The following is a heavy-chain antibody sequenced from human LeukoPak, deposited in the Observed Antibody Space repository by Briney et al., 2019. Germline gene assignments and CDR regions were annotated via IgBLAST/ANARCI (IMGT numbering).Heavy chain of an antibody. CDR2: ISSSSSYI. CDR3: ARDLGGYYYDNHR. V-gene: IGHV3-21*01. D-gene: IGHD3-22*01. Sequence: GGSLRLSCAASGFTFSNYNMNWVRQTPGKGLEWVSSISSSSSYIYYADSVKGRFTISRDNAKNSLYLQMNSLRAEDTAVYYCARDLGGYYYDNHRWGQGTLVTVSS. CDR1: GFTFSNYN. J-gene: IGHJ4*02.